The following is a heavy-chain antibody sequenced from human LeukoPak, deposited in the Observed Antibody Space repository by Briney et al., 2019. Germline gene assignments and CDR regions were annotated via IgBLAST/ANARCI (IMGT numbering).Heavy chain of an antibody. CDR3: AELGITMIGGV. V-gene: IGHV3-23*01. J-gene: IGHJ6*04. D-gene: IGHD3-10*02. CDR1: GFTFSSYA. Sequence: GGSLRLSCAASGFTFSSYAMSWVRQAPGKGLEWVSAISGSGSTIYYADSVKGRFTISRDNAKNSLYLQMSSLRAEDTAVYYCAELGITMIGGVWGKGTTVTISS. CDR2: ISGSGSTI.